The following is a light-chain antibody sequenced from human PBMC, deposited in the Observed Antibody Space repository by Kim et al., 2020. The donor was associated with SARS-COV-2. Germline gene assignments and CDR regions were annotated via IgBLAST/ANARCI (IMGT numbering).Light chain of an antibody. J-gene: IGLJ2*01. CDR1: SLRRND. Sequence: SSELTQDPAVSVALGQTVRITCQGDSLRRNDASWYQQKPGQAPILVLYGENNRPSGIPDRFSGSTSGNTASLTITGAQAEDEADYYCNSRDKIGRHPHVLFGGGTQLTVL. CDR2: GEN. V-gene: IGLV3-19*01. CDR3: NSRDKIGRHPHVL.